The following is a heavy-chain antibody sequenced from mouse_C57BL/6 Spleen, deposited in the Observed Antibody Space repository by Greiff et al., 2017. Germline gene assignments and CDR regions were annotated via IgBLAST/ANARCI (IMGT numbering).Heavy chain of an antibody. V-gene: IGHV1-64*01. J-gene: IGHJ3*01. CDR2: IHPNSGST. CDR1: GYTFTSYW. CDR3: AREGPYGSSSAWFAY. Sequence: QVQLQQPGAELVKPGASVKLSCKASGYTFTSYWMHWVKQRPGQGLEWIGMIHPNSGSTNYNEKFKSKATLTVDKSSSTAYMQLSSLTSEDSAVYYCAREGPYGSSSAWFAYWGQGTLVTVSA. D-gene: IGHD1-1*01.